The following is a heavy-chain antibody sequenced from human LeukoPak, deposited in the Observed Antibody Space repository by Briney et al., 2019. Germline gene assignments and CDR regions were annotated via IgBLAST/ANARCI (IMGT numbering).Heavy chain of an antibody. CDR3: AKAGYYYDSSGYDFDY. CDR2: ISGSGGST. V-gene: IGHV3-23*01. CDR1: GFAFSSYA. Sequence: GGSLRLSCAASGFAFSSYAMSWVRQAPGKGLEWVSAISGSGGSTYYADSVKGRFTISRDNSKNTLYLQMNSLRAEDTAVYYCAKAGYYYDSSGYDFDYWGQGTLVTVSS. D-gene: IGHD3-22*01. J-gene: IGHJ4*02.